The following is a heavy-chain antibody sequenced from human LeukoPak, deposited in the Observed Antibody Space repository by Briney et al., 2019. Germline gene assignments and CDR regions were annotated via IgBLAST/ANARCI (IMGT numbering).Heavy chain of an antibody. J-gene: IGHJ4*02. CDR1: GGSISSYY. CDR3: ASTRYCSSTSCATKSHFDY. D-gene: IGHD2-2*01. CDR2: IYTSRST. Sequence: PWETLSLTRTVSGGSISSYYWSWIRQPGGRGLEGIGRIYTSRSTNYNPSLKSRVTMSVDTSKNQFSLKMSSVTAADTALYYCASTRYCSSTSCATKSHFDYWGQGTLVTVSS. V-gene: IGHV4-4*07.